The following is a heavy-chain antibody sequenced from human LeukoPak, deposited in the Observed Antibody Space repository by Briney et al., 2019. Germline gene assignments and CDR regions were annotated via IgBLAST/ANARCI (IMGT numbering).Heavy chain of an antibody. J-gene: IGHJ6*02. Sequence: GGSLRLSCAASGFTFSSYSMNWVRQAPGKGLEWVSSISSSSSYIYYADSVKGRFTIPRDNAKNSLYLQMNSLRAEDTAVYYCASQGLMNYYYYGMDVWGQGTTVTVSS. CDR1: GFTFSSYS. CDR2: ISSSSSYI. CDR3: ASQGLMNYYYYGMDV. D-gene: IGHD3/OR15-3a*01. V-gene: IGHV3-21*01.